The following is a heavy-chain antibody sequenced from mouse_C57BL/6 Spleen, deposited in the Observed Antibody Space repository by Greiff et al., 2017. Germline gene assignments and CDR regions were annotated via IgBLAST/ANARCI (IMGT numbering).Heavy chain of an antibody. CDR1: GYTFTSYW. V-gene: IGHV1-55*01. CDR2: IYPGSGST. Sequence: QVQLQQPGAELVKPGASVKMSCKASGYTFTSYWITWVKQRPGQGLEWIGDIYPGSGSTNYNEKFKSKATLTVDTSSSTAYMQLSSLTSEDSAVYYCARHLYDYGLYWYFDVWGTGTTVTVSS. CDR3: ARHLYDYGLYWYFDV. J-gene: IGHJ1*03. D-gene: IGHD2-4*01.